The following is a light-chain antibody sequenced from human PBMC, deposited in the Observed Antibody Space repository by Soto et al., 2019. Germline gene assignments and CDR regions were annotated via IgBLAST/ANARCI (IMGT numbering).Light chain of an antibody. J-gene: IGLJ1*01. V-gene: IGLV1-44*01. Sequence: QSVLTQPPSASETPGQRVSISCSGSGSNIGSNTVHWYQQLPGTAPKPLMYNNNQRPSGVPDRFSGSKSGTSASLAISGLQSEHEADYYCAAWDDSLSGYVFGTGTKLTVL. CDR1: GSNIGSNT. CDR3: AAWDDSLSGYV. CDR2: NNN.